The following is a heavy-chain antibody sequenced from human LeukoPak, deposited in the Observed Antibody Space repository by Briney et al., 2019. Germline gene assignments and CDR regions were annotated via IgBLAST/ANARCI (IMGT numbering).Heavy chain of an antibody. D-gene: IGHD2-2*01. V-gene: IGHV3-21*01. Sequence: GGSLRLSCAASGFTFSSYSMNWVRQAPGKGLEWVSSISSSSSYIYYADSVKGRFTISRDNAKNSLYLQMNSLRAEDTAVYYCARDLCSSTSCYPGPLYWGQGTLVTVSS. CDR2: ISSSSSYI. CDR1: GFTFSSYS. J-gene: IGHJ4*02. CDR3: ARDLCSSTSCYPGPLY.